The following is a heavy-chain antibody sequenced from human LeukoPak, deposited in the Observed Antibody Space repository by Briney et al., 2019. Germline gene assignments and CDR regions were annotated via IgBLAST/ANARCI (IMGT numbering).Heavy chain of an antibody. V-gene: IGHV1-69-2*01. D-gene: IGHD6-6*01. CDR2: VAPADGET. J-gene: IGHJ1*01. Sequence: ASVKLSCKGSGYIFTDYYIHWVQLAPGKGLEWMGRVAPADGETIHSEKLQGGLTITADTSIDTSFMELRSLTSDDTAVYFCGTAVVGRQPSDWGQGSLVTVSS. CDR3: GTAVVGRQPSD. CDR1: GYIFTDYY.